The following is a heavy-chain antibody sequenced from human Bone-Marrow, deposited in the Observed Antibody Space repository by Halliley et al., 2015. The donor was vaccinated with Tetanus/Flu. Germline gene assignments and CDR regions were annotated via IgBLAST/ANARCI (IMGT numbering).Heavy chain of an antibody. V-gene: IGHV3-30*18. Sequence: SLRLSCLASGFTFHNYGMHWVRQSPGKGLEWVAFTSYDGNNKYYTDSVKGRFTISRDNSKNTLYLQMTGLMPEDTAVYYCAKNSGDYVGPVHFYFGMDVWGQGTTVTVSS. CDR2: TSYDGNNK. J-gene: IGHJ6*02. CDR1: GFTFHNYG. CDR3: AKNSGDYVGPVHFYFGMDV. D-gene: IGHD4-17*01.